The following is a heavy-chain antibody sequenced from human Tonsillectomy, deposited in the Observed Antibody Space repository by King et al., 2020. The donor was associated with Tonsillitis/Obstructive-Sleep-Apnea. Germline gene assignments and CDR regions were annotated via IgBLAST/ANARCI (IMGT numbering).Heavy chain of an antibody. V-gene: IGHV3-53*01. D-gene: IGHD6-19*01. J-gene: IGHJ4*02. CDR3: ASAPPQGSGWYFFDY. Sequence: QLVQSGGGLIQPGGSLRLSCAASGFTVSSNYMSWVRQAPGKGLEWVSVIYSGVGTYYADSVKGRFTISRDNSKNTLYLQMSSLRAEDTAVYYCASAPPQGSGWYFFDYWGQGTLVTVSS. CDR2: IYSGVGT. CDR1: GFTVSSNY.